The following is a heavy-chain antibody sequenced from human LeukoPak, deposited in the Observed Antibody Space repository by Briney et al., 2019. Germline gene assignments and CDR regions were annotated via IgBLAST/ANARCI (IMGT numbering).Heavy chain of an antibody. D-gene: IGHD6-6*01. V-gene: IGHV1-69*04. CDR1: GGTFSSYA. J-gene: IGHJ6*02. CDR2: IIPILGIA. CDR3: ARVSIAARTGLYYYYGMDV. Sequence: SVKVSCKASGGTFSSYAISWVRQAPGQGLEWMGRIIPILGIANYAQTLQGRVTITADKSTSTAYMELSSLRSEDTAVYYCARVSIAARTGLYYYYGMDVWGQGTTVTVSS.